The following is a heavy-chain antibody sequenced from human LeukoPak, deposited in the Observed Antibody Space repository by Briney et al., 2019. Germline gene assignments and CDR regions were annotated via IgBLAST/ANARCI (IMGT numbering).Heavy chain of an antibody. CDR1: GGSISSSSYY. CDR3: ARELLLAYCGGDCYSDFQH. J-gene: IGHJ1*01. V-gene: IGHV4-39*07. Sequence: PSETLSLTCSVSGGSISSSSYYWGWIRQPPGKGLEWIGSIYYSGSTYYNPSLKSRVTISVDTSKNQFSLKLSSVTAADTAVYYCARELLLAYCGGDCYSDFQHWGQGTLVTVSS. D-gene: IGHD2-21*02. CDR2: IYYSGST.